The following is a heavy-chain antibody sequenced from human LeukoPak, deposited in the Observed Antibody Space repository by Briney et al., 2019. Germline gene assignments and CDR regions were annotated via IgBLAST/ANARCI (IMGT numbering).Heavy chain of an antibody. D-gene: IGHD2-2*01. J-gene: IGHJ6*03. CDR1: GYTFTGYY. Sequence: ASVKVSCKASGYTFTGYYMHWVRRAPGQGLGWMGWINPNSGGTNYAQKFQGRVTMTRDTSISTAYMELSRLRSDDTAVYYCARGRGPRYCSSTSCFSYYYYYMDVWGKGTTVTISS. V-gene: IGHV1-2*02. CDR3: ARGRGPRYCSSTSCFSYYYYYMDV. CDR2: INPNSGGT.